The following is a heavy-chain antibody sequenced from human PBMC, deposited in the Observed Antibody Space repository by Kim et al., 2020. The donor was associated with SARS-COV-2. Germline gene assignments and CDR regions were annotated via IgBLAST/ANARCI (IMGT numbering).Heavy chain of an antibody. Sequence: SPSFQGQVTISADKSISTAYLQWSSLKASDTAMYYCARNTAMVTHFDYWGQGTLVTVSS. CDR3: ARNTAMVTHFDY. J-gene: IGHJ4*02. D-gene: IGHD5-18*01. V-gene: IGHV5-51*01.